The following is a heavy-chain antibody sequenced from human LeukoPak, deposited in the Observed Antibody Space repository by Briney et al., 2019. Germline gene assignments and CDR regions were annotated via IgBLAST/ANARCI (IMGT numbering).Heavy chain of an antibody. Sequence: PSETLSLTCTVSGYSISSGYYWGWIRQPPGKGLEWIGSIYHSGSTYYNPSLKSRVTISVDTSKNQFSLKLSSVTAADTAVYYCARQARIAAAGLDYWGQGTLVTVSS. CDR1: GYSISSGYY. D-gene: IGHD6-13*01. CDR3: ARQARIAAAGLDY. V-gene: IGHV4-38-2*02. CDR2: IYHSGST. J-gene: IGHJ4*02.